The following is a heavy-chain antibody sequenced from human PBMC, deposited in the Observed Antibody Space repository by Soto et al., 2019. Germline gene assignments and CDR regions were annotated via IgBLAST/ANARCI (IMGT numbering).Heavy chain of an antibody. Sequence: HGESLKISCKGSGYNFSTYWIVWVRQMPGKGLEWMGIIYPGDSDTRYSPSFQGQVTISADKSNSTAYLQWKSLKASDTAIYYCARHAWELVLHDAFDIWGQGTMVTVSS. CDR2: IYPGDSDT. CDR1: GYNFSTYW. D-gene: IGHD1-26*01. V-gene: IGHV5-51*01. CDR3: ARHAWELVLHDAFDI. J-gene: IGHJ3*02.